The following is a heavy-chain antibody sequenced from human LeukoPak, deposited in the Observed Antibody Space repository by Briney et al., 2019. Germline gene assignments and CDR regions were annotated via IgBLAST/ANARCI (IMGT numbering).Heavy chain of an antibody. CDR1: GFTFSSYW. V-gene: IGHV3-7*04. J-gene: IGHJ4*02. D-gene: IGHD2-2*01. CDR3: ARDRPRYCSSTSCYFDY. CDR2: IKQDGSEK. Sequence: GGSLRLSCAASGFTFSSYWMSWVRQAPGKGLEWVANIKQDGSEKYYVDSVKGRFTISRDNTKNSLYLQMNSLRAEDTAVYYCARDRPRYCSSTSCYFDYWGQGTLVTVSS.